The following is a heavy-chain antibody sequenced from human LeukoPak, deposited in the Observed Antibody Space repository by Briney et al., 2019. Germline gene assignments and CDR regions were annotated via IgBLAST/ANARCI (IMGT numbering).Heavy chain of an antibody. Sequence: SETLSLTCTVSGGSISSYYWSWIRQPPGKGLEWIGYTYYSGSTNYNPSLKSRVTISVDTSKNQFSLKLSSVTAADTAVYYCARARTQLSPYYDILTGYKPNWFDPWGQGTLVTVSS. J-gene: IGHJ5*02. D-gene: IGHD3-9*01. CDR3: ARARTQLSPYYDILTGYKPNWFDP. V-gene: IGHV4-59*01. CDR1: GGSISSYY. CDR2: TYYSGST.